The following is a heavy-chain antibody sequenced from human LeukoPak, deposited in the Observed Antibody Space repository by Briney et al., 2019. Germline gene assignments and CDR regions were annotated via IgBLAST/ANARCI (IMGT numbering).Heavy chain of an antibody. V-gene: IGHV4-34*01. CDR2: INHSGST. Sequence: SETLSLTCAVYGGSFSGYYWSWVRQPPGKGLEWIGEINHSGSTNCNPSLKSRVTISVDTSKNQFSLKLSSVTAADTAVYYCARSAVTTQLDYWGQGTLVTVSS. CDR3: ARSAVTTQLDY. D-gene: IGHD4-17*01. CDR1: GGSFSGYY. J-gene: IGHJ4*02.